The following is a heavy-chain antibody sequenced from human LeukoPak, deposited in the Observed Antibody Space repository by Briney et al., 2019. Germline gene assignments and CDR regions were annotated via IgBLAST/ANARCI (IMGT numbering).Heavy chain of an antibody. J-gene: IGHJ6*02. V-gene: IGHV7-4-1*02. CDR1: GYDFSIYT. CDR3: AREEGGLDV. Sequence: ALVKVSCKPSGYDFSIYTLNWVRQVPGQGPEWMGWMNTNTGKATYAQDFRGRFVFSFDSSVSTAYLEITSLKAADTAVYYCAREEGGLDVWGQGTTVTVSS. CDR2: MNTNTGKA.